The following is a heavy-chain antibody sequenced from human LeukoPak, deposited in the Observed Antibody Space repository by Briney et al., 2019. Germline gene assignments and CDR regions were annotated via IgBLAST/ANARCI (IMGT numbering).Heavy chain of an antibody. J-gene: IGHJ3*02. V-gene: IGHV4-4*07. CDR3: ARVSHYYDSSGYYYGRAFDI. CDR2: ISTSGST. Sequence: SETLSLTCTVSGGSISSYYWSWIRQPAGKGLEWIGRISTSGSTNYNPSLKSRVTMSVDTSNNQFSLKLSSVTAADTAVYYCARVSHYYDSSGYYYGRAFDIWGQGTMVTVSS. CDR1: GGSISSYY. D-gene: IGHD3-22*01.